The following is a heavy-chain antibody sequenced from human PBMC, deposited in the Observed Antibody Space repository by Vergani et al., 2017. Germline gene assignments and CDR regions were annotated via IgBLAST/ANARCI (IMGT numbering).Heavy chain of an antibody. CDR1: GYTFTSYY. J-gene: IGHJ3*02. Sequence: QVQLVQSGAEVKKPGASVKVSCKASGYTFTSYYMHWVRQAPGQGLEWMGWINPNSGGTNYAQKFQGRVTMTRDTSISTAYMELSRLRSDDTAVYYCASSNWNHVRPIYAFDIWGQGTMVTVSS. CDR2: INPNSGGT. V-gene: IGHV1-2*02. CDR3: ASSNWNHVRPIYAFDI. D-gene: IGHD1-14*01.